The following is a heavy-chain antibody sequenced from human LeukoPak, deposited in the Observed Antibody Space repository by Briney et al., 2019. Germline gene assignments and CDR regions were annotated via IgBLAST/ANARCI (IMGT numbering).Heavy chain of an antibody. Sequence: GAPVKVSCKVSGYTFIEYYIHWVRQAPGHGLEWMGLINPHTGAANYSQKFQGRVTMTRDTSISTAYMHLTRLKFDDTAVYYCARGKSGYSPWGQGTPVTVSS. CDR3: ARGKSGYSP. D-gene: IGHD3-3*01. V-gene: IGHV1-2*02. CDR2: INPHTGAA. CDR1: GYTFIEYY. J-gene: IGHJ4*02.